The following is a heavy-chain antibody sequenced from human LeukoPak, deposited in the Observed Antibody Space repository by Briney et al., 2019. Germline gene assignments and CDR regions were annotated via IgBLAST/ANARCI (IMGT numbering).Heavy chain of an antibody. CDR3: AKAQDPIAAAGTSPFDY. CDR2: ISYDGSNK. Sequence: PGKSLRLSCAASGFTFSGYPIHWVRQAPGKGLEWVAVISYDGSNKYYADSVKGRFTISRDNSKNTLSLQMNSLRAEDTAVYYCAKAQDPIAAAGTSPFDYWGQGTLVTVSS. J-gene: IGHJ4*02. D-gene: IGHD6-13*01. CDR1: GFTFSGYP. V-gene: IGHV3-30-3*02.